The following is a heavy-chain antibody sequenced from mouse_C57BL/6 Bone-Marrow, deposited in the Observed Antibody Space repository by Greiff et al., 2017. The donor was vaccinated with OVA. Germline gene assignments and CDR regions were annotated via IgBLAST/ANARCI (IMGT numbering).Heavy chain of an antibody. J-gene: IGHJ2*01. CDR1: GYTFTSYW. CDR3: TRVFFTTVVATDY. V-gene: IGHV1-15*01. D-gene: IGHD1-1*01. Sequence: QVQLQQPGTELVKPGASVKLSCKASGYTFTSYWMHWVKQTPVHGLEWIGAIDPETGGTAYNQKFKGKAILTADKSSSTAYMELRSLTSEDSAVYYCTRVFFTTVVATDYWGQGTTLTVSS. CDR2: IDPETGGT.